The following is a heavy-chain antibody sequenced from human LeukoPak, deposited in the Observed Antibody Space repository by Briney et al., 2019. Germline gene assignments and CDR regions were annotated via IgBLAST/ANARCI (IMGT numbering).Heavy chain of an antibody. Sequence: SQTLSLTCTVSGGSISSGDYYWSWIRQPPGKGLEWIGYIYYSGSTYYNPSLKSRVTISVDTSKNQFSLKLTSVTAADTAVCYCARDQTAAGRVDYWGQGTLVTVSS. J-gene: IGHJ4*02. CDR1: GGSISSGDYY. CDR2: IYYSGST. V-gene: IGHV4-30-4*08. CDR3: ARDQTAAGRVDY. D-gene: IGHD6-13*01.